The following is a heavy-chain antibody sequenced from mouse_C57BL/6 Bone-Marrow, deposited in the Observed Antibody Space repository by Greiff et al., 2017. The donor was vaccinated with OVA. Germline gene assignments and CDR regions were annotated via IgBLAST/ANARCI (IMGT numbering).Heavy chain of an antibody. CDR2: ISSGGSYT. CDR3: ARHPYGSSYVGY. V-gene: IGHV5-6*01. CDR1: GFTFSSYG. J-gene: IGHJ2*01. D-gene: IGHD1-1*01. Sequence: EVMLVESGGDLVKPGGSLKLSCAASGFTFSSYGMSWVRQTPDKRLEWVATISSGGSYTYYPDSVKGRFTISRDNAKNTLYLQMSSLKSEDTAMYYCARHPYGSSYVGYWGQGTTLTVSS.